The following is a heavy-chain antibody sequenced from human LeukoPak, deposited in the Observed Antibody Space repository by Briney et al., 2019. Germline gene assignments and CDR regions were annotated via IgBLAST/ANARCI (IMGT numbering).Heavy chain of an antibody. CDR2: INPSSGST. V-gene: IGHV1-46*01. CDR1: GYTFTTYY. J-gene: IGHJ4*02. CDR3: ARSYYYDSSGFDY. Sequence: ASVKVSCKASGYTFTTYYLRWVRQAPGHALEWMGIINPSSGSTTYAQKFQGRVTITRDTSASTAYMELSSLRSEDTAVYYCARSYYYDSSGFDYWGQGTLVTVSS. D-gene: IGHD3-22*01.